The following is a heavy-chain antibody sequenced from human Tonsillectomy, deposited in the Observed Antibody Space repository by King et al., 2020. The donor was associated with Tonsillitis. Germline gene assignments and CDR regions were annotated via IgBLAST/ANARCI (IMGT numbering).Heavy chain of an antibody. J-gene: IGHJ2*01. D-gene: IGHD1-26*01. V-gene: IGHV5-51*01. Sequence: VQLVESGAEVKKPGESLKISCKGSGYTFTNYWIGWVRQMPGKGLEWMGIIYPCDSDTRYSPSFQGQVTISADKSLSTAYLPWSSLKASDTAMYYCARHAVGATYGHWYFDLWGRGTLVTVSS. CDR3: ARHAVGATYGHWYFDL. CDR1: GYTFTNYW. CDR2: IYPCDSDT.